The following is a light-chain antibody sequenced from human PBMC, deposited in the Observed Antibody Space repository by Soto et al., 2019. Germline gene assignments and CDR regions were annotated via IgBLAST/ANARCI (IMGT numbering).Light chain of an antibody. Sequence: RERATLSCRAGQSFRGLLAWYQQKPGQAPRLLIYDAYNRDTGSPPRFSGSGSVLDLTITIYSLDPQDRQSYYSDQRIYEAPYFGPGTRLEI. V-gene: IGKV3-11*01. CDR1: QSFRGL. CDR3: DQRIYEAPY. J-gene: IGKJ5*01. CDR2: DAY.